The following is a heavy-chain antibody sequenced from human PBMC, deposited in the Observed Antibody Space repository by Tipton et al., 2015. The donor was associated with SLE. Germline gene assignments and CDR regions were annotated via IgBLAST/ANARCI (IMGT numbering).Heavy chain of an antibody. CDR1: GGSIRSYY. J-gene: IGHJ2*01. Sequence: QVQLVQSGGEVKKPGASVKVSCKASGGSIRSYYWSWIRQPPGKRLEWIGYIDYTRGMKYHPSLESRVTISLDTSKNQFSLKLSSVTAADTAMYYCAKADGVVGGQVPYWYFDLWGRGTLVTVSS. CDR3: AKADGVVGGQVPYWYFDL. D-gene: IGHD2-21*01. V-gene: IGHV4-59*07. CDR2: IDYTRGM.